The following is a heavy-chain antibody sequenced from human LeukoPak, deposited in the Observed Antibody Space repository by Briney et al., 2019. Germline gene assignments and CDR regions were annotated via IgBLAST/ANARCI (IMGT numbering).Heavy chain of an antibody. D-gene: IGHD5-12*01. Sequence: ASVKVSCKAFGYTFTSNYMHWVRQAPGQGPEWMGVISPSGGSTTYAQKFQGRVTLTRDMSTSTDYLELSSLRSEDTAVYYCARSGGRGYSGYDWGQGTLVTVSS. J-gene: IGHJ4*02. CDR2: ISPSGGST. CDR3: ARSGGRGYSGYD. V-gene: IGHV1-46*01. CDR1: GYTFTSNY.